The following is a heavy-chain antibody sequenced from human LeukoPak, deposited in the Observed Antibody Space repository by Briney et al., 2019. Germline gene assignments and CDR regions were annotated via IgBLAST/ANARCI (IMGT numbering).Heavy chain of an antibody. Sequence: PGGSLRLSCAASGFAFSKYAMSWVRQAPGKGLEWVSGIGGSGGSTYYRDSVKGRFTISRDNSRNTLYLQMNSLRAEDTAVYYCSKDVLSGTYPTAFGYWGQGALITVSS. D-gene: IGHD1-26*01. J-gene: IGHJ4*02. CDR2: IGGSGGST. V-gene: IGHV3-23*01. CDR3: SKDVLSGTYPTAFGY. CDR1: GFAFSKYA.